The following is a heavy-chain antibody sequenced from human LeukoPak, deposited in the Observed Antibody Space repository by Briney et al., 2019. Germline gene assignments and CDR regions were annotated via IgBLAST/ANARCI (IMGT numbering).Heavy chain of an antibody. CDR2: IYSGGGT. Sequence: PGGPLRLSCAASGFTVSSNYMGWVRQAPGKGLEWVSFIYSGGGTYYADSVKGRFTISKDNSKNTLSLQMNNLRAEDTAVYYCSRGQGSTSAWYFDYWGQGTLVTVSS. D-gene: IGHD6-19*01. J-gene: IGHJ4*02. CDR3: SRGQGSTSAWYFDY. V-gene: IGHV3-53*01. CDR1: GFTVSSNY.